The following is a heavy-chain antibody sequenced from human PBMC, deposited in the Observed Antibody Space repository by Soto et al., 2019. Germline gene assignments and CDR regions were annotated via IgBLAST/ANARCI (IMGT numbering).Heavy chain of an antibody. D-gene: IGHD4-17*01. CDR1: GFTFSSYV. J-gene: IGHJ3*02. CDR3: AREKTNYGVRYAFDI. CDR2: ISTSGAAT. V-gene: IGHV3-23*01. Sequence: GGSLRLSCAASGFTFSSYVMSWVRQAPGKGLEWVSGISTSGAATYDADSVKGRFTISRDNSKSTLYLQMNSLRDEDTAVYYCAREKTNYGVRYAFDIWGQGTMVTVSS.